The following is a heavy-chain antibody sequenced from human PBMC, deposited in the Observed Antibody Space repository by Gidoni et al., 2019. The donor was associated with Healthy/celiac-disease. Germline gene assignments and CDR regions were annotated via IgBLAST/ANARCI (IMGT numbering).Heavy chain of an antibody. Sequence: EVQLVQSGAEVKTPGETLKISCKGSGYSFTSYWIGWVRQMPGKGMEWMGIIYPGDSDTRYIPSFQGQVTISADKSISTAYLQWSSLKASDTAMYYCARGYSGSYYSPPSGMDVWGQGTTVTVSS. J-gene: IGHJ6*02. V-gene: IGHV5-51*01. D-gene: IGHD1-26*01. CDR2: IYPGDSDT. CDR3: ARGYSGSYYSPPSGMDV. CDR1: GYSFTSYW.